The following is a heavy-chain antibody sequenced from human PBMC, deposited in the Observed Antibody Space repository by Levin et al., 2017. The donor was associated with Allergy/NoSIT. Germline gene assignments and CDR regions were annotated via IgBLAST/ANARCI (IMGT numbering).Heavy chain of an antibody. V-gene: IGHV5-10-1*01. CDR3: ARPSGKVAAPDDALDL. J-gene: IGHJ3*01. CDR1: GFNFIKYW. CDR2: IDPRDSYT. Sequence: PGGSLRLSCKGSGFNFIKYWITWVRQTPGKGLEWMGRIDPRDSYTNYSPSFQGHVTISVDKSITTVYLQWSSLKASDSAMYYCARPSGKVAAPDDALDLWGQGTVVTVSS. D-gene: IGHD2-15*01.